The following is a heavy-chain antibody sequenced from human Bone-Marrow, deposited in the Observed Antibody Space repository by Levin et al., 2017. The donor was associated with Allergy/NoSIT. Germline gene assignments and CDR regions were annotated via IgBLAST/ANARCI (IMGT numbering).Heavy chain of an antibody. CDR3: ASFRLGYSGYVVNYYYGMDV. Sequence: ASVKVSCKASGYTFTGYYMHWVRQAPGQGLEWMGWINPNSGGTNYAQKFQGRVTMTRDTSISTAYMELSRLRSDDTAVYYCASFRLGYSGYVVNYYYGMDVWGQGTTVTVSS. CDR1: GYTFTGYY. CDR2: INPNSGGT. D-gene: IGHD5-12*01. V-gene: IGHV1-2*02. J-gene: IGHJ6*02.